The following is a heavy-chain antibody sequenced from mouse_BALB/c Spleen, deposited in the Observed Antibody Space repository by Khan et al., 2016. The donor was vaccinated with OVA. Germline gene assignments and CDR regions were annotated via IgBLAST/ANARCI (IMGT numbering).Heavy chain of an antibody. D-gene: IGHD1-1*01. V-gene: IGHV9-4*02. J-gene: IGHJ4*01. CDR2: INTHSGVP. Sequence: QVQLKQSGPELKKPGETVRISCKASGYTFTTAGIQWVQKMPGKGLKWIGWINTHSGVPKYAEDFKGRFAFSLEISVNTAYLQITNLKNEDTATYFCARGRAAYERNDGGAMEYWGQGTSVTVSS. CDR1: GYTFTTAG. CDR3: ARGRAAYERNDGGAMEY.